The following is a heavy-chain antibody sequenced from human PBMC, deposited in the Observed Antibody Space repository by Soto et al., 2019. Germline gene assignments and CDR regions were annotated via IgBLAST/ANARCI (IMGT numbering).Heavy chain of an antibody. D-gene: IGHD3-10*01. CDR2: VNPILSMS. CDR1: GDTFNFYS. CDR3: ATSYGSGYRAFDF. J-gene: IGHJ4*02. Sequence: QVQLVQSGAEVKRPGSSVKVSCKASGDTFNFYSITWVRQAPGLGLEWMGRVNPILSMSNYAQRFQGRVTMNADKATSKAYMELSALRSEDTAIYYCATSYGSGYRAFDFWGQGALVTVSS. V-gene: IGHV1-69*04.